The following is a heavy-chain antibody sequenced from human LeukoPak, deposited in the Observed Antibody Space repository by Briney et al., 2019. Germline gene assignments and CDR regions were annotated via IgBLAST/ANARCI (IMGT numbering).Heavy chain of an antibody. D-gene: IGHD2-15*01. CDR2: IRSKAYGGTT. J-gene: IGHJ2*01. V-gene: IGHV3-49*04. CDR1: GFTFSSYG. Sequence: PGGSLRLSCAASGFTFSSYGMHWVRQAPGKGLEWVGFIRSKAYGGTTKYAASVKGRFTISRDDSKSIAYLQMNSLKTEDTAVFYCTRHGTPSGYFDLWGRGTLVTVSS. CDR3: TRHGTPSGYFDL.